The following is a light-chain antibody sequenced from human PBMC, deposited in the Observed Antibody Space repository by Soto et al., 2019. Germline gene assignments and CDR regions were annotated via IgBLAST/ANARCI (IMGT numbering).Light chain of an antibody. J-gene: IGLJ1*01. CDR1: SSNIGAGYD. CDR2: RNT. Sequence: ALTQPPSVSGAPGQRVTVSCTGSSSNIGAGYDVHWYQQLPGTAPKLLIYRNTNRPSGVPDRFSGSKSGTSASLAITGLQAEDEADYYCQSCDSSLSGSGVFGTGTKVTVL. CDR3: QSCDSSLSGSGV. V-gene: IGLV1-40*01.